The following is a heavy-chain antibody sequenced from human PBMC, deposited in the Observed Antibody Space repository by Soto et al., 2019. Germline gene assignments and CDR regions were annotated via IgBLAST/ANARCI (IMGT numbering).Heavy chain of an antibody. CDR3: VGTEDIVVVVAAGSAFDI. D-gene: IGHD2-15*01. Sequence: SETLSLTCTVSGGSISSGGYYWGWIRQPPGKGLEWIGSIYYSGSTYYNPSLKSRVTISVDTSKNQFSLKLSSVTAADTAVYYCVGTEDIVVVVAAGSAFDIWGQGTMVTVSS. CDR2: IYYSGST. V-gene: IGHV4-39*01. J-gene: IGHJ3*02. CDR1: GGSISSGGYY.